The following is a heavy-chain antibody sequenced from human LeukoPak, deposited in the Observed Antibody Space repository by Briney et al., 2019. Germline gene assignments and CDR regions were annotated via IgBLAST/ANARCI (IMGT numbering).Heavy chain of an antibody. D-gene: IGHD6-19*01. Sequence: GGSLRLSCAASGLIIRNYAMNWVRQAPGKGLEWVSGISGSGGNTYYADSVKGRFTISRDNSNNTLYLQMNSLRAEDTAVYYCATSSIALAGTVDYWGQGTLVTVSS. V-gene: IGHV3-23*01. CDR3: ATSSIALAGTVDY. CDR1: GLIIRNYA. CDR2: ISGSGGNT. J-gene: IGHJ4*02.